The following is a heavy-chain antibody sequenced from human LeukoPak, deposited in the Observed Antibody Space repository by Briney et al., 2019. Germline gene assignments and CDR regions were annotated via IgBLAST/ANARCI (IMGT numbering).Heavy chain of an antibody. J-gene: IGHJ4*02. CDR1: GFTFSNYA. D-gene: IGHD3-22*01. CDR2: ITGSGATT. Sequence: GGSLRLSCAVSGFTFSNYAMSWVRQAPGKGLEWVSTITGSGATTHYADSVKGRFTISRDNSKNTLYLQMNSLRAEDTAVFYCAKRGFYYDSSGYYYFDFWSQGTLVTVSS. CDR3: AKRGFYYDSSGYYYFDF. V-gene: IGHV3-23*01.